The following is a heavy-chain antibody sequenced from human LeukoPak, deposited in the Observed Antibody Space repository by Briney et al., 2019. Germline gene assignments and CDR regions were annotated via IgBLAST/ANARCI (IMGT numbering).Heavy chain of an antibody. Sequence: ASVKVSCKASGYTFTSYYMHWVRQAPGQGLEWMGIINPTGGSTSYAQKFQGRVTMTRDTFTSTVYMELSSLRSEDTAVYYCARESRHGSYYDYWGQGTLVTVSS. V-gene: IGHV1-46*01. D-gene: IGHD1-26*01. CDR1: GYTFTSYY. J-gene: IGHJ4*02. CDR2: INPTGGST. CDR3: ARESRHGSYYDY.